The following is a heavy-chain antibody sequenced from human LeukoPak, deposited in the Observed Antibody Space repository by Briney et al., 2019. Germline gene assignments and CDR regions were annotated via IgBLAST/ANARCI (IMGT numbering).Heavy chain of an antibody. J-gene: IGHJ4*02. CDR1: GIIFSSYA. Sequence: PGGSLRLSCAASGIIFSSYAMSWVRQAPGKGLEWVSGISGSGGSTYYADSVKGRFTISSDNSKNTVYLLMNSLRADDTAVYYCARALSSGWYYFDYWGRGTLVTVSS. CDR2: ISGSGGST. V-gene: IGHV3-23*01. D-gene: IGHD6-19*01. CDR3: ARALSSGWYYFDY.